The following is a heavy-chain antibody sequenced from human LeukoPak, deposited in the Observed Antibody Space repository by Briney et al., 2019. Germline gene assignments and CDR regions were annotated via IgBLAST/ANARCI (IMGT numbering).Heavy chain of an antibody. V-gene: IGHV4-34*01. Sequence: PSETLSLTCAVYGGSFSGYYWSWIRQPPGKGLEWIGEINHSGGTNYNPSLKSRVTISVDTSKNQFSLKLSSVTAADTAVYYCARRGPSWYGDAFDSWGQGTMVTVSS. D-gene: IGHD6-13*01. CDR2: INHSGGT. J-gene: IGHJ3*02. CDR1: GGSFSGYY. CDR3: ARRGPSWYGDAFDS.